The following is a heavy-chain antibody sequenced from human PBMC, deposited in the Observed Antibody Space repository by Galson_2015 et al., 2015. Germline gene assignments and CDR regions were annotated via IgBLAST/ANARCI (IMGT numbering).Heavy chain of an antibody. D-gene: IGHD3-22*01. CDR1: GFTFSNYA. CDR2: VSGNGAST. Sequence: SLRLSCAASGFTFSNYAMSWVRQAPGKGLEWVSTVSGNGASTYHAASVKGRFTISRDSSNNTLYLQMNSLRAEDTALYYCSKGADTSAYYYTDYWGQGTLVTVSS. CDR3: SKGADTSAYYYTDY. J-gene: IGHJ4*02. V-gene: IGHV3-23*01.